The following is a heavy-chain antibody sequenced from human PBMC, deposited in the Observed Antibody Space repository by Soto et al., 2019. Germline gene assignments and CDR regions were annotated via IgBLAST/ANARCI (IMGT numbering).Heavy chain of an antibody. CDR1: GYSFTSYW. J-gene: IGHJ5*02. CDR3: ARPARLGSSSNWFDP. CDR2: IDPSDSYT. D-gene: IGHD6-6*01. V-gene: IGHV5-10-1*01. Sequence: PGESLKISCKGSGYSFTSYWISWVRQMPGKGLEWMGRIDPSDSYTNYSPSFQGHVTISADKSISTAYLQWSSLKASDTAMYYCARPARLGSSSNWFDPWGQGTLVTVSS.